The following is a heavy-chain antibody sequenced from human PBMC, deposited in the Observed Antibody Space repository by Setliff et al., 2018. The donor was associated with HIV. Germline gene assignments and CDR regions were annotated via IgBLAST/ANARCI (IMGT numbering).Heavy chain of an antibody. D-gene: IGHD2-21*01. CDR1: GFTFTSYA. CDR2: ISGSGSTT. J-gene: IGHJ4*02. CDR3: AKLQEGHVYSHYDS. Sequence: LSLSCAASGFTFTSYAMNWVRQAPGKGLEWVSSISGSGSTTYYADSVKGRLTISRDNSQNALYLHMNSLRAEDTAVYYCAKLQEGHVYSHYDSWGQGTLVTVSS. V-gene: IGHV3-23*01.